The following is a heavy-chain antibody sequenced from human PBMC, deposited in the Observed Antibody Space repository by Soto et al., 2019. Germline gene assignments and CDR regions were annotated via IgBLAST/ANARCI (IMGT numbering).Heavy chain of an antibody. CDR2: ISSSSSYI. V-gene: IGHV3-21*01. Sequence: EVQLVESGGGLVKPGGSLRLSCAASGFTFSSYSMNWVRQAPGKGLEWVSSISSSSSYIYYADSVKGRFTISRDNAKNSLYLQMNSLRAGDTAVFYCARGGGGGYFDYWGQGTLVTVSS. CDR1: GFTFSSYS. J-gene: IGHJ4*02. CDR3: ARGGGGGYFDY. D-gene: IGHD3-16*01.